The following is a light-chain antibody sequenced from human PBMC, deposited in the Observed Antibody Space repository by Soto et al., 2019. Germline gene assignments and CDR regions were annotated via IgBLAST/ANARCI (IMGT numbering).Light chain of an antibody. J-gene: IGKJ1*01. Sequence: DIQMTQSPSSLSASVGDRVTITCQASQDIRNYLNWYQQKPGKAPNLLIYDASNLQAGVPSRFSGSGSGTEYTLTISSLQPEDFATYYCLQHNSYLWTFGQGTKVEIK. CDR1: QDIRNY. V-gene: IGKV1-33*01. CDR2: DAS. CDR3: LQHNSYLWT.